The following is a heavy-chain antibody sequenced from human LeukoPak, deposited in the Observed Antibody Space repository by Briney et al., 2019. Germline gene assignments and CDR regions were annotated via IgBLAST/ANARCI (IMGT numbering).Heavy chain of an antibody. CDR3: ARDACDSGCLDY. D-gene: IGHD6-19*01. CDR2: ISYDGSNK. V-gene: IGHV3-30*14. Sequence: GGSLRLSCAASGFTFSSYVMHWVRQAPGKGLEWVAVISYDGSNKDYADSMKGRFTISRDNSKNTLYLQMNSLRAEDTAVYYCARDACDSGCLDYWGQGTLVTVSS. J-gene: IGHJ4*02. CDR1: GFTFSSYV.